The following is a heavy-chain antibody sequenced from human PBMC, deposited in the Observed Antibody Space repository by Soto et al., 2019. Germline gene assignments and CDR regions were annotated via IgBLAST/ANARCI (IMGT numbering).Heavy chain of an antibody. J-gene: IGHJ3*02. Sequence: ASVKVSCKASGYTFTSYDINWVRQATGQGLEWMGWMNPNSGNTGYAQKFQGRVTMTRNTSISTAYMELSSLRSEDTAVYYCASYGYSSSWYGGWDAFDIWGQGTMVTVSS. CDR3: ASYGYSSSWYGGWDAFDI. D-gene: IGHD6-13*01. CDR2: MNPNSGNT. V-gene: IGHV1-8*01. CDR1: GYTFTSYD.